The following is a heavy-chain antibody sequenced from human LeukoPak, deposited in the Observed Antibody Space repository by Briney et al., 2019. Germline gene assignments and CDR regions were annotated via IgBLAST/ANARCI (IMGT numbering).Heavy chain of an antibody. D-gene: IGHD2-8*01. V-gene: IGHV1-2*02. CDR3: ARGYCTNGVCSIPGGY. CDR1: GYTFTGYY. Sequence: ASVKVSCKASGYTFTGYYIHWVRQAPGQGLEWMGWINPNSGGTNYAQKFQGRVTMTRDTSISTAYMELSRLTSDDTAVYYCARGYCTNGVCSIPGGYWGQGTLVTVSS. CDR2: INPNSGGT. J-gene: IGHJ4*02.